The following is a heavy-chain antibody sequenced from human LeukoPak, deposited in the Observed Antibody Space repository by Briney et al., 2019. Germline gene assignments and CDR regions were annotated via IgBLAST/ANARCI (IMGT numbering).Heavy chain of an antibody. CDR1: GGSISSSSYY. J-gene: IGHJ3*02. CDR3: ARDRSIVNQPYAFDI. Sequence: SETLSLTCTVSGGSISSSSYYWGWIRQPPGKGLEWIGSIYYSGSTYYNPSLKSRVTISVDTSKNQFSLKLSSVTAADTAVYYCARDRSIVNQPYAFDIWGQGTKVTVSS. V-gene: IGHV4-39*02. D-gene: IGHD2/OR15-2a*01. CDR2: IYYSGST.